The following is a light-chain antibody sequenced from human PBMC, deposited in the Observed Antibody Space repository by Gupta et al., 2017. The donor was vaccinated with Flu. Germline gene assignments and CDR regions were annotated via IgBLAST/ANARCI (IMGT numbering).Light chain of an antibody. CDR2: DDS. J-gene: IGLJ1*01. V-gene: IGLV3-21*03. Sequence: GKTATVTCGGNNIGSKSVHWYQQKPGQAPVLGGYDDSDRPSGIPERFSGSNSGNTATLTISRVEAGDEADYYCQIWDSSSDHWVFGTGTKVSVL. CDR1: NIGSKS. CDR3: QIWDSSSDHWV.